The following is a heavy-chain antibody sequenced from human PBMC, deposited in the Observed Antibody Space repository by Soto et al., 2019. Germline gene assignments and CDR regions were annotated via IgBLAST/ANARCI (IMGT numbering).Heavy chain of an antibody. CDR1: VFAFSIYS. CDR2: ISSSSSYI. Sequence: SLILSCASAVFAFSIYSIRCGLQAPGKGLEWGSSISSSSSYIYYADSVKGRFTIPRDNARNSLYLQMNSLRAEETDVYYCARARQSYGKKLVDYWGQGTMVTVSS. V-gene: IGHV3-21*01. CDR3: ARARQSYGKKLVDY. J-gene: IGHJ4*02. D-gene: IGHD4-17*01.